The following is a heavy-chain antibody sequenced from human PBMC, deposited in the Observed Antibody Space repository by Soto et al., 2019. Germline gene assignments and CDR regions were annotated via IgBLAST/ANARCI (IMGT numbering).Heavy chain of an antibody. D-gene: IGHD1-26*01. CDR2: IRAGGDST. CDR3: ADGGRYPYY. CDR1: GFSFSSYA. Sequence: PGGSLRLSCAASGFSFSSYAMGWVRQAPGKGLDWVSSIRAGGDSTYYADSVKGRFTISRDNSKNTVYLQMSSLRADDTAVYYCADGGRYPYYWGPGTLVTVSS. J-gene: IGHJ4*02. V-gene: IGHV3-23*01.